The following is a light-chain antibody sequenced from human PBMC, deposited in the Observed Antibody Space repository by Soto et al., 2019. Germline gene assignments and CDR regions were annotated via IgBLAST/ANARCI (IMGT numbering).Light chain of an antibody. CDR2: GAS. V-gene: IGKV3-15*01. Sequence: EIVMTQSPATLSVSPGERATLSCRASQSVNSNLAWYQQKPGQAPRLLIYGASTRPTGIPARFSGSGSGTEFTLTISSLQSEDFAVYYCQQYNNWPLTFGQGTKVDI. CDR3: QQYNNWPLT. J-gene: IGKJ1*01. CDR1: QSVNSN.